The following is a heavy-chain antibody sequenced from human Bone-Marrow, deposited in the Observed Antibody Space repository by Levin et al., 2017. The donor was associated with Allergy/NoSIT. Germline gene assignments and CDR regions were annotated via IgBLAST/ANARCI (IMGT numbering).Heavy chain of an antibody. Sequence: GESLKISCAASGFTFSSYAMSWVRQAPGKGLEWVSAISGSGGSTYYADSVKGRFTISRDNSKNTLYLQMNSLRAEDTAVYYCANVGIAAAGSANWFDPWGQGTLVTVSS. D-gene: IGHD6-13*01. V-gene: IGHV3-23*01. CDR2: ISGSGGST. CDR3: ANVGIAAAGSANWFDP. CDR1: GFTFSSYA. J-gene: IGHJ5*02.